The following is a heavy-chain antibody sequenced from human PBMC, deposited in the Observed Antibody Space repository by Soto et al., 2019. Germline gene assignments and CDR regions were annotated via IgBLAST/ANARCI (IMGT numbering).Heavy chain of an antibody. Sequence: QVQLVQSGAEVKKPGSSVKVSCKASGGTFSSYAISWVRQAPGQGLEWMGGIIPIFGTANYAQKFQGRVTITADESTSTAYMELSSLRSGDTAVYYCARDRAVPAEYYYYGMDVWGQGTTVTVSS. CDR2: IIPIFGTA. CDR1: GGTFSSYA. V-gene: IGHV1-69*01. J-gene: IGHJ6*02. D-gene: IGHD2-2*01. CDR3: ARDRAVPAEYYYYGMDV.